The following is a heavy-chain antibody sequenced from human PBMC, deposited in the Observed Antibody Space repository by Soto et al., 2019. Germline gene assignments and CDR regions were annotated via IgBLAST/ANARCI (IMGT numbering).Heavy chain of an antibody. CDR1: GFTFSSYS. V-gene: IGHV3-21*01. D-gene: IGHD3-9*01. J-gene: IGHJ6*02. CDR2: ISSSSSYI. CDR3: ARDSISSYYYYYYGMDV. Sequence: GGSLRLSCAASGFTFSSYSMNWVRQAPGKGLEWVSSISSSSSYIYYADSVKGRFTISRDNAKNSLYLQMNSLRAEDTAVYYRARDSISSYYYYYYGMDVWGQGTTVTVSS.